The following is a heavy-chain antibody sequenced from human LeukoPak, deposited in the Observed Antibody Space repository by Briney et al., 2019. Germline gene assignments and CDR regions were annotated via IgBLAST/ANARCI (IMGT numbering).Heavy chain of an antibody. Sequence: PGGSLRLSCAASGFTLSNYWMSWVRQAPGKGLEWVANINPDGSEKYSVDSVTGRFTISRDNPENTMFLQMNSLRAEDSAIYYCARDLAAWDVWGKGTTVTVSS. CDR3: ARDLAAWDV. J-gene: IGHJ6*04. CDR1: GFTLSNYW. V-gene: IGHV3-7*01. CDR2: INPDGSEK.